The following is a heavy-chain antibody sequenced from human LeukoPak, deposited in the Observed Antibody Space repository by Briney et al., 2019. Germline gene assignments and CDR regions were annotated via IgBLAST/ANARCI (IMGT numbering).Heavy chain of an antibody. CDR3: AKRGYCSGGRCYSFHFDY. V-gene: IGHV3-30*18. J-gene: IGHJ4*02. CDR2: MSYDGTNK. CDR1: GFTFSSHG. Sequence: PGRSLRLSCAASGFTFSSHGMHWVRQAPGKGLDWVALMSYDGTNKVYADSVKGRFTISRDNSKNTLYLEMNNLRAEDTAVYYCAKRGYCSGGRCYSFHFDYWGQGTLVTVSS. D-gene: IGHD2-15*01.